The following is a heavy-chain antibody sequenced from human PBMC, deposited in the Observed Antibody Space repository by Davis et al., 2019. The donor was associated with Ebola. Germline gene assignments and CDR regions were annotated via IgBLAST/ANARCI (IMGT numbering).Heavy chain of an antibody. D-gene: IGHD6-25*01. Sequence: AASVKVSCKAPGGTFISHGINWVRQAPGQGLEWMGGIIPIFGAANYAQKFQDRVTITADKSTDTGYMELNSLKSEDTAVYFCARAPDLRVTAAGHPYYYYGMDLWGQGTTVIVSS. J-gene: IGHJ6*02. CDR2: IIPIFGAA. CDR3: ARAPDLRVTAAGHPYYYYGMDL. V-gene: IGHV1-69*06. CDR1: GGTFISHG.